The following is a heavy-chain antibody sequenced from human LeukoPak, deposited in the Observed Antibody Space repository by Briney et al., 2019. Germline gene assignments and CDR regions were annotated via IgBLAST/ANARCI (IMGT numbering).Heavy chain of an antibody. CDR3: AELGITMIGGV. D-gene: IGHD3-10*02. V-gene: IGHV3-21*01. CDR2: ISSSSSYI. J-gene: IGHJ6*04. CDR1: GFTFSSYS. Sequence: PGGSLRPSCAASGFTFSSYSMNWVRQAPGKGLEWVSSISSSSSYIYYADSVKGRFTISRDNAKKSLYLQMNSLRAEDTAVYYCAELGITMIGGVWGKGTTVTVSS.